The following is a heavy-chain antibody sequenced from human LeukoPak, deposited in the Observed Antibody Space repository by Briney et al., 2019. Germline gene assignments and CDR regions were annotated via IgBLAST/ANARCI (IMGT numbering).Heavy chain of an antibody. CDR3: AASRRAYETTVTTWSSIYFDH. J-gene: IGHJ4*02. Sequence: PSETLSLTCTVSGGSISSGDYYWSWIRQPPGKGLEWIGEINHSGATNYNPSLKSRVTISVDTSKNQFSLKLSSVTAADTAVYYCAASRRAYETTVTTWSSIYFDHWGQGTLVTVSS. V-gene: IGHV4-39*07. D-gene: IGHD4-17*01. CDR2: INHSGAT. CDR1: GGSISSGDYY.